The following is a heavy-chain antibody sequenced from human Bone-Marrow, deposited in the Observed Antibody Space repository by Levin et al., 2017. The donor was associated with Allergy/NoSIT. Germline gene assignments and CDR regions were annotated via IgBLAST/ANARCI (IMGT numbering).Heavy chain of an antibody. D-gene: IGHD2-8*02. J-gene: IGHJ5*02. Sequence: GESLKISCAASGFTFSSYWMSWVRQAPGKGLEWVANIKQDGSEKYYVDSVKGRFTISRDNAKNSLYLQMNSLRAEDTAVYYCARLIVLVVYAKNWFDPWGQGTLVTVSS. CDR3: ARLIVLVVYAKNWFDP. CDR1: GFTFSSYW. CDR2: IKQDGSEK. V-gene: IGHV3-7*03.